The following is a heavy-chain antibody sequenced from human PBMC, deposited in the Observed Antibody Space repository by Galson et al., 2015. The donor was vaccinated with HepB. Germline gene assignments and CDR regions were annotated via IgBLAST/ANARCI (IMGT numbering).Heavy chain of an antibody. CDR2: INPSGGST. J-gene: IGHJ6*02. CDR1: GYTFTSYY. V-gene: IGHV1-46*01. D-gene: IGHD2-15*01. CDR3: ARGGSLGYCSGGSCYSPQYYYYGMDV. Sequence: SVKVSCKASGYTFTSYYMHWVRQAPGQGLEWMGIINPSGGSTSYAQKFQGRVTMTRDTSTSTVYMELSSLRSEDTAVYYCARGGSLGYCSGGSCYSPQYYYYGMDVWGQGTTVTVSS.